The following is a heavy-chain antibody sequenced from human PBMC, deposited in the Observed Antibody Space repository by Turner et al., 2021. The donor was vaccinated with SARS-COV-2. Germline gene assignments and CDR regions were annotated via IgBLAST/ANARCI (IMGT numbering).Heavy chain of an antibody. CDR1: GYTLTELS. CDR2: YDPEDGET. Sequence: QVQLVQSGAEVKKPGASVKLSCKISGYTLTELSMYWVRQAPGKGLEWMGGYDPEDGETIYAQNFKGRVTMTEDTSTDTANMELSSLRSEDTAVYFCATGYQLRVNWFDPWGQGTLVTVSS. CDR3: ATGYQLRVNWFDP. V-gene: IGHV1-24*01. J-gene: IGHJ5*02. D-gene: IGHD2-2*01.